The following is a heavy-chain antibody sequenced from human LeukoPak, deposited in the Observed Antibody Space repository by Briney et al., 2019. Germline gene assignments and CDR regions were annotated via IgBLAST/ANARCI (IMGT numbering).Heavy chain of an antibody. J-gene: IGHJ4*02. CDR1: GYTFTSYA. CDR2: INAGNGNT. V-gene: IGHV1-3*01. Sequence: ASVKVSCKASGYTFTSYAMHWVRQAPGQRLEWMGWINAGNGNTKYSQKFQGRVTITRDTSASTAYMELSSLRSEDTAVYYCARDLGDYYYDSIGPVNYWGQGTLVTVSS. CDR3: ARDLGDYYYDSIGPVNY. D-gene: IGHD3-22*01.